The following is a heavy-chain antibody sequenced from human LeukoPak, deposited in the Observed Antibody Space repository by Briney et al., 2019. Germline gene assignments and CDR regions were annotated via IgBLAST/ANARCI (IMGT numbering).Heavy chain of an antibody. V-gene: IGHV3-23*01. Sequence: GGSLRLSCAASGFTFSSYSMNWVRQAPGKGLEWVSAINSGGGTYYADSVKGRFTISRDNSKNTLYLQVKSLRAEDTAVYYCAKIARRGNDFDYWGQGTLVNVSS. CDR3: AKIARRGNDFDY. J-gene: IGHJ4*02. CDR1: GFTFSSYS. CDR2: INSGGGT. D-gene: IGHD1-1*01.